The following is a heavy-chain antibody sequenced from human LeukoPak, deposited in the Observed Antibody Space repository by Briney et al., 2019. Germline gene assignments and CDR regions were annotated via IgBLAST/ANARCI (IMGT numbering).Heavy chain of an antibody. CDR2: IFHTGHT. Sequence: PSETLSLTCAVSGGSISSGDYPWSWIRQPPGKGLAWIGYIFHTGHTSYNPSLKSRVTISVDMSKNHLSLKLSSVTAADTAVYYCARGFYGSGSQLDYWGQGTLVTVSS. CDR3: ARGFYGSGSQLDY. CDR1: GGSISSGDYP. D-gene: IGHD3-10*01. J-gene: IGHJ4*02. V-gene: IGHV4-30-2*01.